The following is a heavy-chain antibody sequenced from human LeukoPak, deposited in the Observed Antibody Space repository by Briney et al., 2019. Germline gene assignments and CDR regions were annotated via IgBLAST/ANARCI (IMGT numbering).Heavy chain of an antibody. CDR2: ISSSSSYI. CDR3: ARDPGQQRGVGY. Sequence: GGSLRLSCAASGFTFSSYSMNWVRQAPGKGLEWVSSISSSSSYIYYADSVKGRFTISRDNAKNSLYLQLSSLRAEDTAVYYCARDPGQQRGVGYWGQGTLVTVSS. D-gene: IGHD6-13*01. V-gene: IGHV3-21*01. J-gene: IGHJ4*02. CDR1: GFTFSSYS.